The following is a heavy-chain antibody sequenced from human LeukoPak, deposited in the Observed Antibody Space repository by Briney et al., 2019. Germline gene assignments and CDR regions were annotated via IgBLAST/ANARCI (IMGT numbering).Heavy chain of an antibody. CDR3: ARAPGYGDYEATGDY. J-gene: IGHJ4*02. V-gene: IGHV1-46*01. CDR1: GYTFTSYY. CDR2: INPSGGST. D-gene: IGHD4-17*01. Sequence: ASVKVSCKASGYTFTSYYMHWVRQAPGQGLEWMGIINPSGGSTSYAQKFQGRVTMTRDTSTSTVYMELSSLRSEDTAVYYCARAPGYGDYEATGDYWGQGTLVTVSS.